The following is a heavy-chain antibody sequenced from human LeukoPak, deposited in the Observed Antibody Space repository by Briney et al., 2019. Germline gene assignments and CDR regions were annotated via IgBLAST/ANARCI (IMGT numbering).Heavy chain of an antibody. CDR2: VYPSAGTS. J-gene: IGHJ4*02. D-gene: IGHD3-16*01. CDR1: GYIFTSYY. Sequence: RASVKVSCKASGYIFTSYYMHWVRQAPGQGLEWLGVVYPSAGTSDPAQRFRARITLSDDTSTSTAYMELRSLKSEDTAIYFCVREYHGGYCDFWGQGTLVTVSS. V-gene: IGHV1-46*03. CDR3: VREYHGGYCDF.